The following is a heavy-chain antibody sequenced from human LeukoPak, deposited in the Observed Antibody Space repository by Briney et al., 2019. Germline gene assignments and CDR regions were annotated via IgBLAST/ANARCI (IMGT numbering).Heavy chain of an antibody. CDR3: ARDSSSWAGHYYYMDV. Sequence: PSETLSLTCTVSGGSISSYYWSWIRQPPGKGLEWIGYIYYSGSTNYNPSLKSRVTISVDTSKNQFPLKLSSVTAADTAVYYCARDSSSWAGHYYYMDVWGKGTTVTVSS. CDR2: IYYSGST. V-gene: IGHV4-59*01. J-gene: IGHJ6*03. D-gene: IGHD6-13*01. CDR1: GGSISSYY.